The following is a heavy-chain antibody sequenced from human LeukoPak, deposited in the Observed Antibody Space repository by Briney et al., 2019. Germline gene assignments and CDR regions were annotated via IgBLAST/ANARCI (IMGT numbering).Heavy chain of an antibody. Sequence: PGGSLRLSCVASGFTFSSSWMSWVRQAPGKGLEWVANIKQDESEKYCVDSVKGRFTISRDNAKNSLYLQMNSLRAEDTAVYYCAREAGIPPSTQQWPTSVDYWGQGTLVTVSS. CDR3: AREAGIPPSTQQWPTSVDY. D-gene: IGHD5-18*01. J-gene: IGHJ4*02. V-gene: IGHV3-7*05. CDR1: GFTFSSSW. CDR2: IKQDESEK.